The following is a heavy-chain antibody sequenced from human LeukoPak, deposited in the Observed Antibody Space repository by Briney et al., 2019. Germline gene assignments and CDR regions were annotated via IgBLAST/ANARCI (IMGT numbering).Heavy chain of an antibody. D-gene: IGHD6-13*01. Sequence: SQTLSLTCTVAGGSISNYYWRWIRQPAGKGLEWIGHMYTSGRAYYNPSLESCVTMSMDTSKNQFFPNLISVTAADAAVYYCARDGSNWGHWFDPWGQGTLVTVSS. CDR3: ARDGSNWGHWFDP. J-gene: IGHJ5*02. CDR2: MYTSGRA. V-gene: IGHV4-4*07. CDR1: GGSISNYY.